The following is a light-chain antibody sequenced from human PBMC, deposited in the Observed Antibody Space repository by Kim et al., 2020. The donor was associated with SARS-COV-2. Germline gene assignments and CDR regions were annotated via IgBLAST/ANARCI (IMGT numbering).Light chain of an antibody. CDR3: NSRDSNDYVV. CDR1: SLRSYY. V-gene: IGLV3-19*01. CDR2: GKN. J-gene: IGLJ2*01. Sequence: VALGQTVRITCQGDSLRSYYATWYQQKPGQAPIVVIYGKNNRPSGIPDRFSGSSSGNTASLTITGTQAGDEADYYCNSRDSNDYVVFGGGTKLTVL.